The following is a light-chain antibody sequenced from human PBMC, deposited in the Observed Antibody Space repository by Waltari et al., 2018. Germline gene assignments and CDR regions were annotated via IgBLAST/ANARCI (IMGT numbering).Light chain of an antibody. CDR2: TVS. J-gene: IGKJ4*01. CDR1: QPISIY. V-gene: IGKV1-39*01. CDR3: QEIYSTSRTVT. Sequence: DIQMTQSPSSLSASVGDSITINCRASQPISIYLNWYQQKPGKAPKLLIYTVSTLQSGVPSRFSGSGSGTEFTLTISSLQPEDFATYDCQEIYSTSRTVTFGGGTKVEI.